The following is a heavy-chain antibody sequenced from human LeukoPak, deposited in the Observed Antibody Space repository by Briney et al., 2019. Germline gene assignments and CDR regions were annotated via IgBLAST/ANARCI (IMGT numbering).Heavy chain of an antibody. J-gene: IGHJ4*02. V-gene: IGHV1-18*01. CDR1: GYSFSSYA. D-gene: IGHD5-24*01. CDR2: ISAYNGNT. Sequence: RASVKVSCKASGYSFSSYAISWVRQAPGQGLEYMGWISAYNGNTNFGQKVQGRVTMTTDTSTSTAYMELKHLRSDDTAVYYCARGGYKDADWDFDYWGQGTLVTVSS. CDR3: ARGGYKDADWDFDY.